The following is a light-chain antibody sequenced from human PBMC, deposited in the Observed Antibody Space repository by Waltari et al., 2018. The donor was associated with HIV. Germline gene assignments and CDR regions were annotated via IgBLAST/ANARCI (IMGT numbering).Light chain of an antibody. CDR1: QSVDSSY. CDR2: GAS. Sequence: IVLTQSPGTLSLSPGERATLSCRASQSVDSSYLAWYQPKPGPAPRLLIYGASSRATGIPDRVTGRGSGTDFTLSISRLDPEDFALYYCQQYNSSPYTFGGGTRVEIK. V-gene: IGKV3-20*01. CDR3: QQYNSSPYT. J-gene: IGKJ4*01.